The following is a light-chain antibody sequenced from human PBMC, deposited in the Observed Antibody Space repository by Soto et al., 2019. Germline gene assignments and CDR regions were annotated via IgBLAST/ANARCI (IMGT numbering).Light chain of an antibody. J-gene: IGKJ1*01. CDR3: QQHDSSPWM. CDR1: QSVSNTY. V-gene: IGKV3-20*01. CDR2: GAS. Sequence: EVVFTRSPGTLSLSPGERATLSCRASQSVSNTYVAWYQHIPGQTPRLLIYGASNRATGIPDRFSGSGSGTDFTLTISRLEPEDFAVYYCQQHDSSPWMLGQGTKVDIK.